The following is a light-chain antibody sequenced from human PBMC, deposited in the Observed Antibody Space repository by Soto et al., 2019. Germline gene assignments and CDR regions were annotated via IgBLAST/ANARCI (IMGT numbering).Light chain of an antibody. Sequence: EIVLTQSPATLSLSPGERATLSCRASQSLSGHLAWFQQQPGQPPRLLIYDASNRATGVPARFSGSGSGTDFTLTISSLEPEDFAVYFCQLRNNWPPIFTFGPGTKVDFK. J-gene: IGKJ3*01. V-gene: IGKV3-11*01. CDR3: QLRNNWPPIFT. CDR1: QSLSGH. CDR2: DAS.